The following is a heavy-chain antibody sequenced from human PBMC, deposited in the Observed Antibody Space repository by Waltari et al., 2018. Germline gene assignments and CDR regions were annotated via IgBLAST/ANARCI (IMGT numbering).Heavy chain of an antibody. J-gene: IGHJ4*02. Sequence: EVQLVQSGAEVKKPGATVKISCKASGYTFTDYYMHGVQQAPGKGLEWMGRVDPEDGETIYAEKFQGRVTITADTSTDTAYMELSSLRSEDTAVYYCFRATYSGFDYWGQGTLVTVSS. D-gene: IGHD4-4*01. CDR1: GYTFTDYY. CDR3: FRATYSGFDY. CDR2: VDPEDGET. V-gene: IGHV1-69-2*01.